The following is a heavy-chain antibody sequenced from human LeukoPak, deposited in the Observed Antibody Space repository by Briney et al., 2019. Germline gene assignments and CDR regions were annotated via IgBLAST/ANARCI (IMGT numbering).Heavy chain of an antibody. Sequence: ASVKLSCKASGYTFTGHALHWVRQTPGEGLEWMAWINCATGKTEYSQNFEARVTVTRDTSASTVYMELSGLRSEDTAVYYCARSILIVPNTSYYYYYMDVWGQGTTVTVSS. CDR3: ARSILIVPNTSYYYYYMDV. V-gene: IGHV1-3*01. CDR2: INCATGKT. D-gene: IGHD2/OR15-2a*01. CDR1: GYTFTGHA. J-gene: IGHJ6*02.